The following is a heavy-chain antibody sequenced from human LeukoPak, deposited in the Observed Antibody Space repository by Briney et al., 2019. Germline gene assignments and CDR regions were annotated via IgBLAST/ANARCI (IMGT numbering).Heavy chain of an antibody. CDR3: ARGLEWIATSGWFDP. CDR2: INHSGST. CDR1: GGSFSGYY. J-gene: IGHJ5*02. V-gene: IGHV4-34*01. D-gene: IGHD3-3*01. Sequence: SETLSLTCAVYGGSFSGYYWSWIRQPPGKGLEWIGEINHSGSTNYNPPLKSRVTISVDTSKNQFSLKLSSVTAAGTAVYYCARGLEWIATSGWFDPWGQGTLVTVSS.